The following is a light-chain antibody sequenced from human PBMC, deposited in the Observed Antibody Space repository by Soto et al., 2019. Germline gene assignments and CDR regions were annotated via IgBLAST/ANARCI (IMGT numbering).Light chain of an antibody. Sequence: QSALTQPPSASGSPGQSVTISCTGTSSDVGGYNYVSWYQQHPGKAPKVIIYEVSKRPSGFPDRFSGSKSGSTASLTVSGLQAEDEADYYCSSYAVTNIFGFGTGTKLTVL. J-gene: IGLJ1*01. CDR3: SSYAVTNIFG. V-gene: IGLV2-8*01. CDR1: SSDVGGYNY. CDR2: EVS.